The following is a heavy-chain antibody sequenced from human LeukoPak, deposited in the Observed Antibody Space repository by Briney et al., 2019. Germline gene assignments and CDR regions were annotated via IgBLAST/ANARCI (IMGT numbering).Heavy chain of an antibody. D-gene: IGHD6-19*01. J-gene: IGHJ4*02. CDR2: ISHEGSYQ. CDR1: GLSFGSYG. V-gene: IGHV3-30*03. Sequence: GGSLRLSCAASGLSFGSYGMHWVRQAPGKGLEWVAVISHEGSYQNYADSVKGRSTISRDNSKNMVFLQMNSPRPEDTAVYYCARTREQWQVLDYWGQGTLVTVSS. CDR3: ARTREQWQVLDY.